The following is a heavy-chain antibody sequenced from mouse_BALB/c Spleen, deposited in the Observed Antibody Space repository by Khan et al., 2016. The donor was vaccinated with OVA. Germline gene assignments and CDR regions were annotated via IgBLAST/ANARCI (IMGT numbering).Heavy chain of an antibody. V-gene: IGHV9-3-1*01. Sequence: QIQLVQSGPELKKPGETVKISCKASGYTFTNYGMNWVKQTPGQGLKWMGWINTYTGEPTYVDDFKGRFAFSLETSASPSYLQINNLKNEDTATYFCARATYVSYVMVYWGQGTSVTVSS. CDR1: GYTFTNYG. CDR3: ARATYVSYVMVY. CDR2: INTYTGEP. J-gene: IGHJ4*01. D-gene: IGHD1-1*01.